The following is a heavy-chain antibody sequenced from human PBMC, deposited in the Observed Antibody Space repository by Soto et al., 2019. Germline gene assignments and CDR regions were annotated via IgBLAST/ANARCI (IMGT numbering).Heavy chain of an antibody. J-gene: IGHJ4*01. CDR1: GFTFTNYA. CDR2: ISDSGDRI. V-gene: IGHV3-23*01. Sequence: EVQLLESGGTLAQPGGSLRLSCAASGFTFTNYAMSWVRQAPGKGLEWVSSISDSGDRIYYADSVKGRFTISRDNSRNTLFLELNSLRAEDTAVYFCAKDHISKGIYYFAYWGQGTRVSVSS. CDR3: AKDHISKGIYYFAY.